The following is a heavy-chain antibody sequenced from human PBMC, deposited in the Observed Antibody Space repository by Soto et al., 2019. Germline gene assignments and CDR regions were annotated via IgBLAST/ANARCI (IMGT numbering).Heavy chain of an antibody. CDR2: IYYSGST. D-gene: IGHD3-10*01. J-gene: IGHJ3*02. CDR1: GGSISSYY. Sequence: PSETLSLTCTVSGGSISSYYWSWIRQPPGKGLEWIGYIYYSGSTNYNPSLKSRVTLSVDTSKNQFSLKLSSVTAADTAVYYCARRYGGAFDIWGQGTMVTVS. CDR3: ARRYGGAFDI. V-gene: IGHV4-59*08.